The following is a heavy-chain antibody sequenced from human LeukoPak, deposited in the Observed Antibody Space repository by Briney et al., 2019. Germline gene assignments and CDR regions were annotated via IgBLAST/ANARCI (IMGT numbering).Heavy chain of an antibody. Sequence: PGGSLRLSCAVSGFTFSSYAMSWVRQAPGKGLEWVSSISGSGGGTYYADSVKGRFTISRDNSKNTLYLQMNSLRAEDTAVYYCASGGYSAYLWDHWGQGTLVTVSS. J-gene: IGHJ4*02. CDR2: ISGSGGGT. D-gene: IGHD5-12*01. CDR3: ASGGYSAYLWDH. V-gene: IGHV3-23*01. CDR1: GFTFSSYA.